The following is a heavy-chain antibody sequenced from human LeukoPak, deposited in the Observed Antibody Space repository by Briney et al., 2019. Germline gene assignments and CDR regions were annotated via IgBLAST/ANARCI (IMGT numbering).Heavy chain of an antibody. D-gene: IGHD6-6*01. J-gene: IGHJ6*03. Sequence: GGSLRLSCAASGFTFSSYWMSWVRQAPGKGLEWVANIKQDGSEKYYVDSVKGRFTISRDNAKNSLYLQMNSLRAEDTAVYYCARASSSSGGYYYYYYMDVWGKGTTVTVSS. CDR1: GFTFSSYW. CDR2: IKQDGSEK. V-gene: IGHV3-7*01. CDR3: ARASSSSGGYYYYYYMDV.